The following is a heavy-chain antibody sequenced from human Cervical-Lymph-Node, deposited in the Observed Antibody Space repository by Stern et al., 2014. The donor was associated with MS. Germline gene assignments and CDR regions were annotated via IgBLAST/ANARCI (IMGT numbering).Heavy chain of an antibody. V-gene: IGHV3-21*01. D-gene: IGHD4-17*01. CDR2: ISNNSTHT. Sequence: QLVESGGGLVTPGESLRLSCDASGFTFSHYSINWVRQAPGKGLEWISSISNNSTHTYYADSVEGRFTISRDSAKDSVSLHMVSLRAEDTAVYYCARARVGDYARSPHLDSWGQGTLVTVSS. CDR3: ARARVGDYARSPHLDS. J-gene: IGHJ4*02. CDR1: GFTFSHYS.